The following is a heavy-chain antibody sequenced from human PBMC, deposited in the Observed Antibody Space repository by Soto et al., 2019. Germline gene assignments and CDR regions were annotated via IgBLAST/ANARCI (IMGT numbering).Heavy chain of an antibody. J-gene: IGHJ6*03. CDR2: INHSGST. D-gene: IGHD5-12*01. Sequence: QVQLQQWGAGLLKPSETLSLTCAVYGGSFSGYYWSWIRQPPGKGLEWIGEINHSGSTNYNPSLKSRVTISVDPSKNQFSLKLSSVTAADTAVYYCARGSGLRYYYYYYYMDVWGKGTTVTVSS. CDR1: GGSFSGYY. V-gene: IGHV4-34*01. CDR3: ARGSGLRYYYYYYYMDV.